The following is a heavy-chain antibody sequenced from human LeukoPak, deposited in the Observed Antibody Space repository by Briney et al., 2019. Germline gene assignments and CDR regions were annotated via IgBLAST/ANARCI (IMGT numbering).Heavy chain of an antibody. CDR1: GFTFSTYA. Sequence: GGSLRLSRAASGFTFSTYAMSWVRQAPGKGLEWVSAISGSGGRTYYADSVKGRFTISRDNSKNTLYLQMNSLRAEDTAVYYCAKERLSSGYFDYWGQGTLVTVSS. D-gene: IGHD3-22*01. CDR3: AKERLSSGYFDY. CDR2: ISGSGGRT. J-gene: IGHJ4*02. V-gene: IGHV3-23*01.